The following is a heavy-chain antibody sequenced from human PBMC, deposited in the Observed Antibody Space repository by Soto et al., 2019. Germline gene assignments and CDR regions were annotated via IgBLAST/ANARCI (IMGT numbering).Heavy chain of an antibody. CDR1: GFALTSYE. D-gene: IGHD4-17*01. V-gene: IGHV3-48*03. CDR3: ARVYDDYIIDAFDM. Sequence: EAQLVESGGGLVQPGGSLRLSCAAFGFALTSYEMDWVRQAPGKGLEWVSHISSSGSPIYYADSVKGRFTISRDNAKNSIYLQMSSLRAEDTAVYYCARVYDDYIIDAFDMWGQGTMVTVSS. J-gene: IGHJ3*02. CDR2: ISSSGSPI.